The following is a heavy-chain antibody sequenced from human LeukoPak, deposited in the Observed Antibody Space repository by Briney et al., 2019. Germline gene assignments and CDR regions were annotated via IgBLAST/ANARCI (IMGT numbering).Heavy chain of an antibody. CDR2: IYYSGST. V-gene: IGHV4-30-4*01. CDR1: GGSISSGDYY. D-gene: IGHD3-22*01. Sequence: PSQTLSLTCTVSGGSISSGDYYWSWIRQPPGKGLEWIGYIYYSGSTYYNPSPKSRVTISVDTSKNQFSLKLSSVTAADTAVYYCARDRDYYDSSGYKGDAFDIWGQGTMVTVSS. J-gene: IGHJ3*02. CDR3: ARDRDYYDSSGYKGDAFDI.